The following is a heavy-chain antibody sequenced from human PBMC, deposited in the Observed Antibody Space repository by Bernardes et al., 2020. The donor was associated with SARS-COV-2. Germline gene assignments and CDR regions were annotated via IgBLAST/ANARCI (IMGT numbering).Heavy chain of an antibody. CDR1: GYTFTAYY. D-gene: IGHD1-26*01. Sequence: ASLKVSCKTSGYTFTAYYMHWVRQAPGQGLEWMGWITPSRGITNYAQKFQGRVTMTRDTSITTAYMELSGLKSDDTAVYYCARGPVGTPDFWGQGTLVTVSS. CDR3: ARGPVGTPDF. CDR2: ITPSRGIT. V-gene: IGHV1-2*02. J-gene: IGHJ4*02.